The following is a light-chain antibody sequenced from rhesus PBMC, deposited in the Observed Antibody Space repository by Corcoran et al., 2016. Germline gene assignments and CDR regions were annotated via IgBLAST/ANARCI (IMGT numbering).Light chain of an antibody. CDR3: QQSSNLWT. CDR1: QSVGSS. J-gene: IGKJ1*01. V-gene: IGKV3-24*04. CDR2: GAT. Sequence: TVVTQSPATLSLSPGERATLSCGASQSVGSSFAWYQQKPGQAPRLLSYGATSRATGIPDRFSGRGSGTDFTPTISSLGPEDVGVYYCQQSSNLWTFGQGTKVEIK.